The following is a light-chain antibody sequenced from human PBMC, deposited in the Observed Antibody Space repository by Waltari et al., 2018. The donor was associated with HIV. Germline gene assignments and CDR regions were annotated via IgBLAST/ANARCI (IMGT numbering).Light chain of an antibody. CDR1: SSDVGAYNY. V-gene: IGLV2-8*01. J-gene: IGLJ2*01. CDR2: DVT. Sequence: QSALTQPPSASGSPGQSVTISCTGTSSDVGAYNYVSWFQQHPGKAPKLMIYDVTKRPSGGPDPFSGSKSGNTASLTVAGLQAGDEADYSCASHAGRKDVFGGGTRLTVL. CDR3: ASHAGRKDV.